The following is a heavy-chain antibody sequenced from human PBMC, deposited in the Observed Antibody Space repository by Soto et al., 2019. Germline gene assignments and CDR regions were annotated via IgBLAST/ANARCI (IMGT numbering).Heavy chain of an antibody. Sequence: SQTLSLTCAISGDSVSSNSAAWNWIRQSPSRGLEWLGRTYYRSKWYNDYAVSVKSRITINPDTSKNQFSLQLNSVTPEDTAVYYCAREGSSGWDEYYYYGMDVWGQGTTVTVSS. CDR1: GDSVSSNSAA. J-gene: IGHJ6*02. CDR2: TYYRSKWYN. CDR3: AREGSSGWDEYYYYGMDV. D-gene: IGHD6-19*01. V-gene: IGHV6-1*01.